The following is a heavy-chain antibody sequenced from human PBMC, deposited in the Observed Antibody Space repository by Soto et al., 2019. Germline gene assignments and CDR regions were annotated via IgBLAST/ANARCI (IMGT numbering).Heavy chain of an antibody. CDR1: GGSISSGGYY. CDR3: ARQGWTYSSGPTD. V-gene: IGHV4-39*01. D-gene: IGHD6-19*01. J-gene: IGHJ4*02. CDR2: IYYSGST. Sequence: SETLSLTCTVSGGSISSGGYYWSWIRQPPGKGLEWIGSIYYSGSTYYNPSLKSRVTISVDTSKNQFSLKLSSVTAADTAVYYCARQGWTYSSGPTDWGQGTLVTVSS.